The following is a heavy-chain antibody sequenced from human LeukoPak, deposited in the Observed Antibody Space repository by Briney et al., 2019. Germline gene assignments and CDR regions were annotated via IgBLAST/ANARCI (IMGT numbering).Heavy chain of an antibody. CDR1: GFTFSSYW. CDR2: IYHSGST. D-gene: IGHD5-18*01. V-gene: IGHV4-4*02. J-gene: IGHJ3*02. CDR3: ASKNVDTAMVNAFDI. Sequence: SLRLSCAASGFTFSSYWMTWVRQAPGKGLEWIGEIYHSGSTNYNPSLKSRVTISVDKSKNQFSLKLSSVTAADTAVYYCASKNVDTAMVNAFDIWGRGTMVTVSS.